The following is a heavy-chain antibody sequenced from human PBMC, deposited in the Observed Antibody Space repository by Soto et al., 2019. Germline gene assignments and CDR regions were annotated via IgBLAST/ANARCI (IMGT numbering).Heavy chain of an antibody. CDR2: IYWDDDK. V-gene: IGHV2-5*02. CDR3: IQSRCGGDCLQSYASYYYYGMDV. CDR1: AFSLSTGGVG. J-gene: IGHJ6*02. D-gene: IGHD2-21*02. Sequence: SGPTLVNPTQTLTLTCTFSAFSLSTGGVGVGWIRQPPGKALEWLALIYWDDDKRYSPSLRSRLTITKDTSKNQVVLTMANMDPVDTATYYCIQSRCGGDCLQSYASYYYYGMDVWGQGTTVTVSS.